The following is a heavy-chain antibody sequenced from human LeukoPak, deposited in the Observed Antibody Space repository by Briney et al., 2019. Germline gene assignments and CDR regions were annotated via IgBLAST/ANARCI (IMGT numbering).Heavy chain of an antibody. D-gene: IGHD5-18*01. CDR2: ITGNGGTT. V-gene: IGHV3-23*01. CDR3: ANDLGWIQLNLG. CDR1: GFTFSSYE. J-gene: IGHJ4*02. Sequence: GGSLRLSCGASGFTFSSYEMNWVRQAPGKGLEWVSGITGNGGTTYYADSVKGRFTISRDNSRNTVYLQMNSLRAEDTAVYYCANDLGWIQLNLGRGQGTLVTVSS.